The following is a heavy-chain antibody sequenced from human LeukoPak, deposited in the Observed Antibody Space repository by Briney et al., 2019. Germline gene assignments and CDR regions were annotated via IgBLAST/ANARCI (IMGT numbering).Heavy chain of an antibody. Sequence: GGSLRLSCAASGFTFSDYYMSWIRQAPGKGLEWVSSISSSSSYIYYADSVKGRFTISRDNAKNSLYLQMNSLRAEDTAVYHCARMRRVGKEDAFDIWGQGTMVTVSS. J-gene: IGHJ3*02. V-gene: IGHV3-11*06. CDR3: ARMRRVGKEDAFDI. CDR2: ISSSSSYI. CDR1: GFTFSDYY. D-gene: IGHD1-14*01.